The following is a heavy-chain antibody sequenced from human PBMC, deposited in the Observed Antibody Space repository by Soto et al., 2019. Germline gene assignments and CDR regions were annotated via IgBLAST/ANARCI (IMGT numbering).Heavy chain of an antibody. CDR1: GFTFSSYA. CDR2: ISGSGGST. D-gene: IGHD2-21*01. J-gene: IGHJ5*02. V-gene: IGHV3-23*01. Sequence: PGGSLRLSCAASGFTFSSYAMSWVRQAPGKGLEWVSAISGSGGSTYYADSVKGRFTISRDNSKNTLYLQMNSLRAEDTAVYYCAKDQRWPQLHNWFDPWGQGTLVTVSS. CDR3: AKDQRWPQLHNWFDP.